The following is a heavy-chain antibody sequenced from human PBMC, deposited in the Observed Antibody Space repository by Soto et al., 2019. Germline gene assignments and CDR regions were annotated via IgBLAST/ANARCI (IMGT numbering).Heavy chain of an antibody. V-gene: IGHV1-69*01. CDR3: ARDLLGDSSSPGVGN. CDR2: IIPIFGTA. Sequence: QVQLVQSGAEVKKPGSSVKVSCKASGGTFSSYAISWVRQAPGQGLEWLGGIIPIFGTANYAQKCQGRVTITADESTSTAYMELRSLRSEDTAVYYCARDLLGDSSSPGVGNWGQGTLVTVSS. D-gene: IGHD6-6*01. CDR1: GGTFSSYA. J-gene: IGHJ4*02.